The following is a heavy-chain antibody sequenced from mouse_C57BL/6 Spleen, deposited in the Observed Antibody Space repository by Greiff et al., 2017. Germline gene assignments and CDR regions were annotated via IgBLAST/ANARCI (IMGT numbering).Heavy chain of an antibody. CDR1: GYTFTSYW. CDR2: IYPSDSET. V-gene: IGHV1-61*01. CDR3: ARQVVYAMDY. D-gene: IGHD1-1*01. J-gene: IGHJ4*01. Sequence: VQLQQPGAELVRPGSSVKLSCKASGYTFTSYWMDWVKQRPGQGLEWIGNIYPSDSETHYNQKFKDKATLTVDKSSSTAYMQLSSLTSEDSAVYYCARQVVYAMDYWGQGTSVTVSS.